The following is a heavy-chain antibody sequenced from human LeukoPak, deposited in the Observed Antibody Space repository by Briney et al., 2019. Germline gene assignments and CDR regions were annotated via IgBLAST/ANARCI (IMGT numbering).Heavy chain of an antibody. CDR1: GGSIRSFF. V-gene: IGHV4-59*01. CDR2: IYYSGST. J-gene: IGHJ1*01. Sequence: SETLSLTCTVSGGSIRSFFWSWLRQPPGKGLEWIGYIYYSGSTNYNPSLKSRVTISVDTSKNQFSLKLSSVTAADTAVYYCARGAEYFQHWGQGTLVTVSS. CDR3: ARGAEYFQH.